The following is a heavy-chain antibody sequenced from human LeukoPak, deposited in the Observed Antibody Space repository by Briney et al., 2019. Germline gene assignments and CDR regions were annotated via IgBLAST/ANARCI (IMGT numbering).Heavy chain of an antibody. CDR1: GGSIGFYF. D-gene: IGHD2/OR15-2a*01. CDR3: ARNIGWFDP. V-gene: IGHV4-4*07. J-gene: IGHJ5*02. CDR2: INGNGVT. Sequence: SSETLSLTCTVSGGSIGFYFWSWIRQSAGKGLEWIGRINGNGVTNYNPSLKSRVTISLDTSKNKFSLKLSSVTAADTAVYYCARNIGWFDPWGPGTLVTVSS.